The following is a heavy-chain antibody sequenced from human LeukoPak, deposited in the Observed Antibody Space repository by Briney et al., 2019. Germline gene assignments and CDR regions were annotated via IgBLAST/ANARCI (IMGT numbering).Heavy chain of an antibody. V-gene: IGHV7-4-1*02. D-gene: IGHD2-8*02. CDR2: INTKTGNP. J-gene: IGHJ3*02. CDR1: GYTLTNYA. Sequence: GASVKVSCKASGYTLTNYAMNWVRQAPGQGLEWMGWINTKTGNPTYAQGFTGRFVFSLDTSVSTAYLQISSLKAEDTAVYYCASKIAWWALDIWGQGTMVTVSS. CDR3: ASKIAWWALDI.